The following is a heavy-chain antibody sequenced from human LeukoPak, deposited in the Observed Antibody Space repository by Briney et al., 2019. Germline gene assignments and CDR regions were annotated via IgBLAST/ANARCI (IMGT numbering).Heavy chain of an antibody. V-gene: IGHV1-18*01. D-gene: IGHD6-19*01. CDR2: ISAYNGNT. CDR1: GYTFTSYG. J-gene: IGHJ4*02. CDR3: ARASVKGIAVAGHGDY. Sequence: ASVKPSDTPSGYTFTSYGISWVRQAPGQGLEWMGWISAYNGNTNYAQKLQGRVTMTTDTSTSTAYMELRSLRSDDTAVYYCARASVKGIAVAGHGDYSSEGTLVTVSS.